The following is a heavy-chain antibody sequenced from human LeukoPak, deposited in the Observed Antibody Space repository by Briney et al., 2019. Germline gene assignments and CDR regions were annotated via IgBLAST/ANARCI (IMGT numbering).Heavy chain of an antibody. CDR3: AKGLVAVLVPYYFDY. V-gene: IGHV3-23*01. D-gene: IGHD2-8*01. CDR2: ISGSSDTK. J-gene: IGHJ4*02. Sequence: PGRSLRLSCAASGFTFGTYTMSWVRQAPGKGLEGDSVISGSSDTKYYAASVKGRFPISRDNSKNTLYLQMNSLRAEDTAVYYCAKGLVAVLVPYYFDYWGQGTLVTVSS. CDR1: GFTFGTYT.